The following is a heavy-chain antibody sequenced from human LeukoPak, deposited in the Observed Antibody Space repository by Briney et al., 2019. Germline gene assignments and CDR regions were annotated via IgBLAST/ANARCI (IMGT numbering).Heavy chain of an antibody. CDR1: GFTFSSYG. V-gene: IGHV3-21*01. D-gene: IGHD3-9*01. CDR2: ISSSSSYI. J-gene: IGHJ4*02. CDR3: VRGHYDILTGCYSLDY. Sequence: GGSLRLSCAASGFTFSSYGMSWVRRAPGKGLEWVSSISSSSSYIYYADSMKGRFTISRDNAKNSLYLQMNSLRAEDTAVYYCVRGHYDILTGCYSLDYWGQGTLVTVSS.